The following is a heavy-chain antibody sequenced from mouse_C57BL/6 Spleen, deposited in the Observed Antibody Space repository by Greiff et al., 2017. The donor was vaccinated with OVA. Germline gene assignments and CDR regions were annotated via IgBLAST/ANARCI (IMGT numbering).Heavy chain of an antibody. CDR2: FHPYNGGT. J-gene: IGHJ3*01. V-gene: IGHV1-47*01. CDR3: ARWAYEGPYSFDY. CDR1: GYTFTTYS. D-gene: IGHD6-5*01. Sequence: QVQLQQSGAELVKPGASVKMSCKASGYTFTTYSIAWMKQNPGQSLEWIGNFHPYNGGTKYNEKFKGKATLTVEKSSSTVYLQLSRLTSDDSAVYYGARWAYEGPYSFDYWGQGTPVTVSA.